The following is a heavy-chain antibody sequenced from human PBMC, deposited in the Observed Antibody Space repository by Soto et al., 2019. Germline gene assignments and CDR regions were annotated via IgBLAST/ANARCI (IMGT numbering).Heavy chain of an antibody. D-gene: IGHD1-7*01. CDR1: GDTVNSYG. J-gene: IGHJ5*02. CDR2: ISTYNGNT. V-gene: IGHV1-18*01. CDR3: ARDREYNWNYHWFDP. Sequence: GASAKLACKASGDTVNSYGISWVRQAPGQGLEWMGWISTYNGNTNFTQKLQGRVTMTTDTSTSTAYMELRSLRSDDTAVYYCARDREYNWNYHWFDPWGQGTLVTVSS.